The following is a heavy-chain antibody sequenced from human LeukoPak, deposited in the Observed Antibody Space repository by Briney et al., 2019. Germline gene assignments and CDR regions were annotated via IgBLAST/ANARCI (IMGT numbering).Heavy chain of an antibody. J-gene: IGHJ1*01. Sequence: SETLSLTCTVSGGSISSYYWSWIRQPPGKGLEWIGYIYYSGSTNYNPSLKSRVTISVDTSKNQFSLKLSSVTAADTAVYYCAGTYYYDSSGLPFQHWGQGTLVTVSS. V-gene: IGHV4-59*01. CDR3: AGTYYYDSSGLPFQH. D-gene: IGHD3-22*01. CDR2: IYYSGST. CDR1: GGSISSYY.